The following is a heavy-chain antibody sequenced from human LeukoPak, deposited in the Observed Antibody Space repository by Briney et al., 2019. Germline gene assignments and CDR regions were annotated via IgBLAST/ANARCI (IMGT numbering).Heavy chain of an antibody. CDR3: ARDFTDYYYYGMDV. CDR2: IIPIFGTA. CDR1: GGTFSSYA. J-gene: IGHJ6*02. Sequence: ASVKVSCKASGGTFSSYAISWVRQAPGQGLEWMGGIIPIFGTANYAQKFQGRVTITADKSTSTAYMELSSLRSEDTAVYYCARDFTDYYYYGMDVWGQGTTVTVSS. V-gene: IGHV1-69*06.